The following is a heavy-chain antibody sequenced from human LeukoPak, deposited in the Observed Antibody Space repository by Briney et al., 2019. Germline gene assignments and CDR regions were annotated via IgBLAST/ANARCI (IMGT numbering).Heavy chain of an antibody. J-gene: IGHJ4*02. D-gene: IGHD5-24*01. CDR1: GGSFSGYF. CDR3: ARGPADYNKLKPGDRDGYNYKSKRTPFDY. V-gene: IGHV4-34*01. CDR2: INRGGST. Sequence: SETLSLTCAVYGGSFSGYFWSWIRQPPGKGLEWIGEINRGGSTNCNPSLKSRVTISVDTSKNQFSLKLSSVTAADTAVYYCARGPADYNKLKPGDRDGYNYKSKRTPFDYWGQGTLVTVSS.